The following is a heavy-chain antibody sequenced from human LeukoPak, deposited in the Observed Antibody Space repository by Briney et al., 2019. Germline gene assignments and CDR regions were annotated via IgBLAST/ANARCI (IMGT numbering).Heavy chain of an antibody. V-gene: IGHV3-11*03. CDR2: INPTSGYT. CDR1: GGSISSYY. CDR3: ARNAYGAQTPSDV. Sequence: PSETLSLTCTVSGGSISSYYWSWIRQAPGKGLEWLSYINPTSGYTPYADSVRGCFTISRDNAKNSLYLQMNSLRAEDTAVYYCARNAYGAQTPSDVWGQGTTVTVSS. D-gene: IGHD4-17*01. J-gene: IGHJ6*02.